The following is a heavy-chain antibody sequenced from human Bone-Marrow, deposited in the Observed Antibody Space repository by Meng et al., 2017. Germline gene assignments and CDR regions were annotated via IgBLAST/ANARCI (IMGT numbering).Heavy chain of an antibody. V-gene: IGHV1-2*06. D-gene: IGHD6-13*01. CDR2: IDPRSGDT. CDR3: VRDEDISAAGKLFGDY. CDR1: GYTFTGYY. J-gene: IGHJ4*02. Sequence: ASVKVSCKASGYTFTGYYMHWVRQAPGQGLDWMGRIDPRSGDTQYAQNFQGRVTMTRDTSISTTYMELSRLRSDDTAVYYCVRDEDISAAGKLFGDYWGQGTLVTGSS.